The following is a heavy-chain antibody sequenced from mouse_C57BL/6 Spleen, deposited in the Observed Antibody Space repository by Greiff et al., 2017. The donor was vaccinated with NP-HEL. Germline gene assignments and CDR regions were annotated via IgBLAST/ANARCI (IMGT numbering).Heavy chain of an antibody. D-gene: IGHD2-2*01. CDR3: ARGGLRLPYFDY. CDR2: IDPSDSET. Sequence: QVQLQQPGAELVRPGSSVKLSCKASGYTFTSYWMHWVKQRPIQGLEWIGNIDPSDSETHYNQKFKDKATLTVDKSSSTAYMQLSSLTSEDSAVYYCARGGLRLPYFDYWGQGTTLTVSS. V-gene: IGHV1-52*01. CDR1: GYTFTSYW. J-gene: IGHJ2*01.